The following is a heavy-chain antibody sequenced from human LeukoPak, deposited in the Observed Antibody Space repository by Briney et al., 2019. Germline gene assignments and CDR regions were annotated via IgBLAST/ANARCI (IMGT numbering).Heavy chain of an antibody. D-gene: IGHD3-22*01. J-gene: IGHJ4*02. CDR2: INPNGGGR. CDR1: GYTFTGYY. CDR3: ARGPYDSSGYSDY. V-gene: IGHV1-2*02. Sequence: ASVKVSCKPSGYTFTGYYIHWVRQAPGQGLEWMGWINPNGGGRNYAQKFQDRVTMTRDTSISTVYMELSRLKSDDTAVYYCARGPYDSSGYSDYWGQGTLVTVSS.